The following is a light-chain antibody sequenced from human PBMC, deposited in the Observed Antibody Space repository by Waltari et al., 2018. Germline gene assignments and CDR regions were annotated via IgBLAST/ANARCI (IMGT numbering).Light chain of an antibody. J-gene: IGLJ2*01. CDR3: CSYAGTNTWV. CDR2: EVS. Sequence: QSALPQPASLSSSPRPSIPISCPRPSSDVADCNLLSWYQQQPAKAPKLLIFEVSKRPTGVSNSFSASKAGNTASMTISGLQAEDEATYHCCSYAGTNTWVFGGGTKVTVL. V-gene: IGLV2-23*02. CDR1: SSDVADCNL.